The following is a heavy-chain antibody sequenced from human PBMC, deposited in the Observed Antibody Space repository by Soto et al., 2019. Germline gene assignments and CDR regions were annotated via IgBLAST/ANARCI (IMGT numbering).Heavy chain of an antibody. J-gene: IGHJ5*02. Sequence: EVQLVESGGDLVQAGGSLRLSCVASGFSFTSFFMNWVRQAPGKGLEWVANMREDGSEKYYVDSVKGRFTISTDNSKNLVFLDINGLRPEDTAVYFCARAFAQSLPFYESLGQGTLVTVS. CDR3: ARAFAQSLPFYES. D-gene: IGHD3-22*01. CDR2: MREDGSEK. V-gene: IGHV3-7*03. CDR1: GFSFTSFF.